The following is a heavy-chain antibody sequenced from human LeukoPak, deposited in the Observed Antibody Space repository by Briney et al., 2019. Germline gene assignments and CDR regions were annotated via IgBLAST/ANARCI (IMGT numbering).Heavy chain of an antibody. Sequence: SVKVSCKASGGTFISYAISWVRQAPGQGVEWMGRIIPIFGTPNYAQKFQGRVTINTEETTSTAYMEVRRLRSEDTAVYYCARGYYDSSGYYDEYFQHWGQGTLVTVSS. V-gene: IGHV1-69*05. CDR2: IIPIFGTP. D-gene: IGHD3-22*01. CDR1: GGTFISYA. J-gene: IGHJ1*01. CDR3: ARGYYDSSGYYDEYFQH.